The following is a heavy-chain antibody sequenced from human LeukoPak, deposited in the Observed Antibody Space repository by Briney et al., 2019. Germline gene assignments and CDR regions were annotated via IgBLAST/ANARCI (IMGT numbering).Heavy chain of an antibody. CDR3: ARSLTTSFDY. CDR2: IYYSGST. CDR1: GGSISSYY. J-gene: IGHJ4*02. V-gene: IGHV4-59*01. Sequence: SETLSLTCTVSGGSISSYYWSWIRQPPGKGLEWIGYIYYSGSTNYNPSLKSRVTISVDTSKNQFSLKLSSVTAADTAVYYCARSLTTSFDYWGQGTLVTVSS. D-gene: IGHD4-17*01.